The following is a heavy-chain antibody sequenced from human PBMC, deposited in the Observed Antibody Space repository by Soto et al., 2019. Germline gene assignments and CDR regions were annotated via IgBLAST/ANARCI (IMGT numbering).Heavy chain of an antibody. Sequence: SETLSLTCAVYGGSFSGYYWSWIRQPPGKGLEWIGEINHSGSTNYNPSLKSRVTISVDTSKNQFSLKLSSVTAADTAVYYCARGPRVWVVVAATRQYYFDYWGQGTLVTVSS. D-gene: IGHD2-15*01. CDR1: GGSFSGYY. CDR3: ARGPRVWVVVAATRQYYFDY. V-gene: IGHV4-34*01. J-gene: IGHJ4*02. CDR2: INHSGST.